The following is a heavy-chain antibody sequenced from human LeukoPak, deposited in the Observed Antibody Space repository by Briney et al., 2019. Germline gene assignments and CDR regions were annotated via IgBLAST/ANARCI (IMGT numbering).Heavy chain of an antibody. V-gene: IGHV3-21*01. Sequence: GGSLRLSCAASGFTFSSYSMNWVRQAPGKGLVWVSSISSSSSYIYYADSVKGRFTISRDNAKNSLYLQMNSLRAEDTAVYYCARSSVLRIAAAGAFVYWGQGTLVTVSS. CDR1: GFTFSSYS. J-gene: IGHJ4*02. CDR2: ISSSSSYI. D-gene: IGHD6-13*01. CDR3: ARSSVLRIAAAGAFVY.